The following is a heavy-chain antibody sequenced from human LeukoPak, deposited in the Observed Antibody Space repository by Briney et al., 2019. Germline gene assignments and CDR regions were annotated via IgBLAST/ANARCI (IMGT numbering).Heavy chain of an antibody. Sequence: GGSLRLSCVASGFSLDRYSMHWVRQAPGKGLEWVAFIRYDGNKEDYGDSVKGRFTISKDNSKNTPYLQMNSLRPEDTSVYYCARDVNLKQLADWGQGTLVTVSS. D-gene: IGHD1-1*01. CDR3: ARDVNLKQLAD. CDR2: IRYDGNKE. CDR1: GFSLDRYS. V-gene: IGHV3-30*02. J-gene: IGHJ4*02.